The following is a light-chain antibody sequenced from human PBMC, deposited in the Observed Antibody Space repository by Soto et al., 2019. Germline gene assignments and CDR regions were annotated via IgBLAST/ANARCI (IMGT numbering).Light chain of an antibody. CDR1: SSDVGRYNA. CDR2: DVS. V-gene: IGLV2-14*03. CDR3: SSYTVSGSYV. J-gene: IGLJ1*01. Sequence: QSVLTQPASVSGSPGQSITISCSGTSSDVGRYNAVSWYQQHPGKVPQLMIYDVSIRPSGISDRFSASKSGNMASLTISGLQAEDEADYYCSSYTVSGSYVFGTGPKVTVL.